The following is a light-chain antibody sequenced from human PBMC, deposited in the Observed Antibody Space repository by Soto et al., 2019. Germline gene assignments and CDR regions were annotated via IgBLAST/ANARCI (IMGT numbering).Light chain of an antibody. CDR2: GAS. V-gene: IGKV3-15*01. CDR1: QSVSSN. CDR3: QQRSNWPLT. J-gene: IGKJ4*01. Sequence: EVVLTQSPGTLSLSPGERATLSGRASQSVSSNLAWYQQKPGQAPRLLIYGASTRATGIPARFSGSGSGTEFTLTISSLQSEDFAVYYCQQRSNWPLTFGGGTKVDIK.